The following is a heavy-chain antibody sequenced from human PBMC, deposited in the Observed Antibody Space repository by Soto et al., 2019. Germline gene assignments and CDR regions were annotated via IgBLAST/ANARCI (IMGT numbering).Heavy chain of an antibody. CDR3: ARDLGSSWYPEYFQH. Sequence: GGSLRLSCAASGFTFSSYGMHWVRQAPGKVLEWVSYISSSSSTIYYADSVKGRFTISRDNAKNSLYLQMNSLRAEDTAVYYCARDLGSSWYPEYFQHWGQGTLVTVSS. CDR1: GFTFSSYG. CDR2: ISSSSSTI. J-gene: IGHJ1*01. V-gene: IGHV3-48*01. D-gene: IGHD6-13*01.